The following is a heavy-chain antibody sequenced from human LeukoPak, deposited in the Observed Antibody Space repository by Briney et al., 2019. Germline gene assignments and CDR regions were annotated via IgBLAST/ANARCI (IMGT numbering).Heavy chain of an antibody. D-gene: IGHD2-2*01. J-gene: IGHJ6*03. CDR2: IYTSGST. V-gene: IGHV4-4*07. Sequence: PSETLSLTCTVSGGSISSYSWSWIRQPAGKGLEWIGRIYTSGSTNYNPSLKSRVTMSVDTSKNQFSPKLSSVTAADTAVYYCARVKSLVSLYMDVWGKGTTVTVSS. CDR3: ARVKSLVSLYMDV. CDR1: GGSISSYS.